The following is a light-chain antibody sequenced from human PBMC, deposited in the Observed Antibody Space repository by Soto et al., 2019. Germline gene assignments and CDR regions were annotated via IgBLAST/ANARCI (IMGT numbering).Light chain of an antibody. CDR1: QSVLFSSNNQNY. J-gene: IGKJ2*01. CDR3: QQYWRSPYT. Sequence: DIVMTQSRDSLAVSLGERATINCKSSQSVLFSSNNQNYVAWYQHKAGQPPKLLIYWASTRESGVPDRFSGSGSGTNFTLTISSLQAEDVAVYYCQQYWRSPYTFGQGTKLEIK. CDR2: WAS. V-gene: IGKV4-1*01.